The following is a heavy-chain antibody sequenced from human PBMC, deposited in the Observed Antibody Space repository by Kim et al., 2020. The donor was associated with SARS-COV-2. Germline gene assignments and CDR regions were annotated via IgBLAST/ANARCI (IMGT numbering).Heavy chain of an antibody. Sequence: GGSLRLSCAASGFTFSSYSMNWVRRAPGKGLEWVSYISDSSSVIKYADSVKGRFTISRDSAKNSLYLEMNSLREEDTAVYYCARGSIWSRYGMDVWGQGTTVTVSS. D-gene: IGHD6-13*01. V-gene: IGHV3-48*02. CDR2: ISDSSSVI. CDR3: ARGSIWSRYGMDV. CDR1: GFTFSSYS. J-gene: IGHJ6*02.